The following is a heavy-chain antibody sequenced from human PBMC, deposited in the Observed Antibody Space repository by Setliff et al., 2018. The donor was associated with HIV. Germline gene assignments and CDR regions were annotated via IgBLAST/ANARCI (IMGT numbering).Heavy chain of an antibody. J-gene: IGHJ4*02. CDR3: STGPSRVSDGIADF. CDR1: GFNFKSGW. V-gene: IGHV3-15*01. Sequence: PGGSLRLSCVVSGFNFKSGWMTWVRQAPGKGLEWVGRIKSNSDGGTSDYAAAVKDRFSFSRDDSKSILSLQMNSLEIEDTAVYFCSTGPSRVSDGIADFWGPGTLVTVSS. CDR2: IKSNSDGGTS.